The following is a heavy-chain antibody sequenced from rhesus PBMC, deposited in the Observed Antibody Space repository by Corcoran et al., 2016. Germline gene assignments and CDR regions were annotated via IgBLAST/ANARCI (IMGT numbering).Heavy chain of an antibody. CDR1: GFTFSSYG. J-gene: IGHJ4*01. V-gene: IGHV3S16*01. CDR2: ISSAGSYI. Sequence: EVQLVESGGGLVQPGGSLRLSCADSGFTFSSYGMSWVRQAPGKGLEWVSSISSAGSYIFYPDSVKGRFTISRDNAKNSLSLQMNSLRAEDTAVYYCTSVGIAASGTLDYWGQGVLVTVSS. CDR3: TSVGIAASGTLDY. D-gene: IGHD6-25*01.